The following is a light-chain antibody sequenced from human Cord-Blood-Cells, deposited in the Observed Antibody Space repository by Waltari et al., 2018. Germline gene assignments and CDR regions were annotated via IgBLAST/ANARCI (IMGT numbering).Light chain of an antibody. CDR1: QSVLYSSNNKNY. CDR2: WAS. CDR3: QQYYSTPWT. V-gene: IGKV4-1*01. J-gene: IGKJ1*01. Sequence: DIVMTQSPDSLAVSLGERATINCKSSQSVLYSSNNKNYLAWYQQKPGQPPKLRIYWASTRESGGPDRFSGSGSGTDFTLTISSRQAEDVAVYYCQQYYSTPWTFGQGTKVEIK.